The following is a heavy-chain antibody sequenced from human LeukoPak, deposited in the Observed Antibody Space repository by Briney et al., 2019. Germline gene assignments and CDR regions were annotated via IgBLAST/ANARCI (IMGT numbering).Heavy chain of an antibody. CDR3: ARDCWDYGSGSYCGIDY. CDR1: GFTFSSYS. V-gene: IGHV3-21*01. Sequence: PGGSLRLSCAASGFTFSSYSMNWVRQAPGKGLEWVSYISSRSSYIYFADSVKGRFTISRDNAKNSLYLQMNSLRAEDTAVYHCARDCWDYGSGSYCGIDYWGQGTLVTVSS. CDR2: ISSRSSYI. J-gene: IGHJ4*02. D-gene: IGHD3-10*01.